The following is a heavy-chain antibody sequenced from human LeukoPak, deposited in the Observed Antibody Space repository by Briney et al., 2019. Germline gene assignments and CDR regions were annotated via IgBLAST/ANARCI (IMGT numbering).Heavy chain of an antibody. V-gene: IGHV1-8*01. Sequence: GASVKVSCKASGYTFTSYDINWVRRATGQGLEWMGWMNPNSGNTGYAQKFQGRVTMTRNTSISTAYMELSSLRSEDTAVYYCASDLGSSWSTLGYWGQGTLVTVSS. D-gene: IGHD6-13*01. CDR3: ASDLGSSWSTLGY. CDR1: GYTFTSYD. J-gene: IGHJ4*02. CDR2: MNPNSGNT.